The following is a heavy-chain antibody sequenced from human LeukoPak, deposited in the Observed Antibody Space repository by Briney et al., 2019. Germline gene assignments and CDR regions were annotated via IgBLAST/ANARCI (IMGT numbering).Heavy chain of an antibody. CDR1: GYTFVGYY. Sequence: ASVKVSCKASGYTFVGYYFPWVRQAPGQGLEWMAWIDPSTGNTHYAQKFQGRITVTRDTSISTTYMELSWLTSDDTALYYCAREYSASEHWGQGTLVTVSS. J-gene: IGHJ1*01. D-gene: IGHD4-11*01. V-gene: IGHV1-2*02. CDR3: AREYSASEH. CDR2: IDPSTGNT.